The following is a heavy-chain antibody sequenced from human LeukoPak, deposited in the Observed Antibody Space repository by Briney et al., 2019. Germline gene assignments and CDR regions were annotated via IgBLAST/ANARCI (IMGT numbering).Heavy chain of an antibody. Sequence: GEALKISCKGSGYEYHAYWIGWVRQMSGKGLEWMGIIYPVDSDTRYSPSFQGQVTISIDKSIGTAYLQWSRLKASNTAIYYCARQAVYNSAFDFWGQGTLVTVSS. D-gene: IGHD6-19*01. V-gene: IGHV5-51*01. CDR3: ARQAVYNSAFDF. J-gene: IGHJ4*02. CDR2: IYPVDSDT. CDR1: GYEYHAYW.